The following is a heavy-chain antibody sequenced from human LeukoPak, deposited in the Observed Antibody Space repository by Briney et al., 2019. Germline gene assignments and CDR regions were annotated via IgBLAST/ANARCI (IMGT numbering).Heavy chain of an antibody. V-gene: IGHV3-21*01. Sequence: GGSLRLSCAASGFTFSSYSMNWVRQAPGKGLEWVSSISSSSSYIYYADSVKGRFTISRDNAKNSLYLQMNSLRAEDTAVYYCARRPGPYDSSGPYAFDIWGQGTMVTVSS. D-gene: IGHD3-22*01. CDR3: ARRPGPYDSSGPYAFDI. CDR1: GFTFSSYS. J-gene: IGHJ3*02. CDR2: ISSSSSYI.